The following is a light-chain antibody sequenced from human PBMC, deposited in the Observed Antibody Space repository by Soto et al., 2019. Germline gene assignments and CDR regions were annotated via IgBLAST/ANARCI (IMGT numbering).Light chain of an antibody. CDR2: QGS. Sequence: QSVLTQPASVSGSPGQSITISCTGTSSDVGKYNLVSWYQQHPGKAPKVMILQGSKRPSGVSNRFSDSKFGNTASLTISGLQAEDEADYYCCAYATSYTYVFGTGTKVTVL. CDR3: CAYATSYTYV. CDR1: SSDVGKYNL. V-gene: IGLV2-23*01. J-gene: IGLJ1*01.